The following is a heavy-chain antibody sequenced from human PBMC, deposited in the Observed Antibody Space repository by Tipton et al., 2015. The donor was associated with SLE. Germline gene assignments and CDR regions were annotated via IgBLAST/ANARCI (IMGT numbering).Heavy chain of an antibody. J-gene: IGHJ2*01. V-gene: IGHV4-39*07. Sequence: TLSLTCTVSGGSISSSSYYWGWIRQPPGKGLEWIGRLYISGSTNINPSLKSRVTISVDTSKNQFSLKLSSVTAADTAVYYCATREADWYFDLWGRGTLVTVSS. D-gene: IGHD5-24*01. CDR2: LYISGST. CDR1: GGSISSSSYY. CDR3: ATREADWYFDL.